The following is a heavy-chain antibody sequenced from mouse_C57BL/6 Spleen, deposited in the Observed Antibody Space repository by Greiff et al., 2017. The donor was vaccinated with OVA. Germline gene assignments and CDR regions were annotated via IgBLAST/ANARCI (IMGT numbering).Heavy chain of an antibody. CDR1: GYTFTSYW. CDR3: ARSGYSYYFDY. V-gene: IGHV1-52*01. D-gene: IGHD2-3*01. CDR2: IDPSDSET. Sequence: VQLQQPGAELVRPGSSVKLSCKASGYTFTSYWMHWVKQRPIQGLEWIGNIDPSDSETHYNQKFKDKATLTVDKSSSTAYMQLSSLTSEDSAVYYCARSGYSYYFDYWGQGTTLTVSS. J-gene: IGHJ2*01.